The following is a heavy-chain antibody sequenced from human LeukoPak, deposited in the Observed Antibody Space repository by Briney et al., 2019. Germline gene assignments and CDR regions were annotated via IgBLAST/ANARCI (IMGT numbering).Heavy chain of an antibody. J-gene: IGHJ4*02. CDR1: GFTFSSYA. Sequence: GGSLRLSCAASGFTFSSYAMHWVRQAPGKGLEYVSAISSNGGSTYYANSVKGRFTISRDNSKNTLYLQMGSLRAEDMAVYYCARWSSGYYYDYWGQGTLVTVSS. CDR3: ARWSSGYYYDY. CDR2: ISSNGGST. D-gene: IGHD3-22*01. V-gene: IGHV3-64*01.